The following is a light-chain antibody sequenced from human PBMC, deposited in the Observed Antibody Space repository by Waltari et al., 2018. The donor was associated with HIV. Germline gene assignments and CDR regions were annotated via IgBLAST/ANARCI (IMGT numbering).Light chain of an antibody. CDR1: SNTVGGYNY. J-gene: IGLJ3*02. V-gene: IGLV2-8*01. CDR2: EVS. Sequence: QSALTQPPSASGSPGTAVHTYSTGTSNTVGGYNYVSWYQQHPGKAPKLMIYEVSQRPSGVPSRFSGSKSGNTASLTVSGLQAEDEADYYCSSYAGRITWMFGGGTKLTVL. CDR3: SSYAGRITWM.